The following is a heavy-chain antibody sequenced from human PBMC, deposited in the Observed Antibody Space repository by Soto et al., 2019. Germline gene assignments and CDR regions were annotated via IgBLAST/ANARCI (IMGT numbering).Heavy chain of an antibody. Sequence: GASVKVSCKASGYTFNRYYMHWVRQAPGPGLEWMGWISPHTGGTTYAQKFQGRVTMTRDTSVSTAFMELSRLGSDDTAVYYCARASQMVITPYCYPMDVWGQGTTVTVSS. CDR1: GYTFNRYY. CDR3: ARASQMVITPYCYPMDV. V-gene: IGHV1-2*02. CDR2: ISPHTGGT. J-gene: IGHJ6*02. D-gene: IGHD3-22*01.